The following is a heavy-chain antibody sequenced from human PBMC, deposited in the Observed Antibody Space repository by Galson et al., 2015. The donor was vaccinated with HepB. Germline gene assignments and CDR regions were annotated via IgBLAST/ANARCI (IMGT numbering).Heavy chain of an antibody. CDR1: GFTFNYHA. CDR3: AKDYLPYYDRWGSYSDLYYFDY. Sequence: SLRLSCAASGFTFNYHAMNWVRQAPGKGLEWVASISGSGGSTYYADSVKGRFTVSRDNSLDTVDLQMDSLRVDDTAVYSCAKDYLPYYDRWGSYSDLYYFDYWGQGTLVTVSS. CDR2: ISGSGGST. J-gene: IGHJ4*02. D-gene: IGHD3-22*01. V-gene: IGHV3-23*01.